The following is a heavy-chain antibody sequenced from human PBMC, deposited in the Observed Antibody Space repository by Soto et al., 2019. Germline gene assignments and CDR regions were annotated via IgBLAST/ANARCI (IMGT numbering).Heavy chain of an antibody. J-gene: IGHJ4*02. CDR2: XXGXXAXT. V-gene: IGHV3-23*01. CDR3: AKRPQGSGLQSLDR. D-gene: IGHD6-19*01. Sequence: APGKRLEWVPTXXGXXAXTXXXDXXXGRFTISRDNSENTLYLQMISLRAEDIAIYYCAKRPQGSGLQSLDRWCQGTLVTVSS.